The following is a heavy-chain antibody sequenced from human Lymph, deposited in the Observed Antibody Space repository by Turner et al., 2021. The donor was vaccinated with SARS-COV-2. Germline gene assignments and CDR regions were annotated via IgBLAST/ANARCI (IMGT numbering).Heavy chain of an antibody. D-gene: IGHD4-17*01. J-gene: IGHJ4*02. V-gene: IGHV3-21*01. Sequence: EVQLVESGGGLVKPGGSLRLSCAASGFPFSTYSMNWVRQAPGKGVEWCSAISSTSSYIYYADSVKGRFTISRDDAKNSLFLQMNSLRAEDTAVYYCARDIPTTADYFDCWGQGTLVTVSS. CDR2: ISSTSSYI. CDR1: GFPFSTYS. CDR3: ARDIPTTADYFDC.